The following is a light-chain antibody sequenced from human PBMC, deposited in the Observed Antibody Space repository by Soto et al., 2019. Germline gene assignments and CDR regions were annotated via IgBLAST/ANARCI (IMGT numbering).Light chain of an antibody. CDR2: DAS. V-gene: IGKV1-5*01. Sequence: DIQMTQSPSTLSASVGDRVTITCRASQSITSWLAWYQQKPGKAPNLLIYDASNLEDGVPSRFSGSGSGTEFTLTISSLQPDDFATYYCQQYNDNSPWTFGQGTKVEV. J-gene: IGKJ1*01. CDR1: QSITSW. CDR3: QQYNDNSPWT.